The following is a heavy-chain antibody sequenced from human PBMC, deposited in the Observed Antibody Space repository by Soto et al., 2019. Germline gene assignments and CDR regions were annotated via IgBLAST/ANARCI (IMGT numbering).Heavy chain of an antibody. CDR3: ARGRRVTHAFDI. V-gene: IGHV4-34*01. J-gene: IGHJ3*02. CDR1: GGSFSGYY. Sequence: SETLSLTCAVYGGSFSGYYWSWIRQPPGKGLEWIGEINHSGSTNYNPSLKSRVTISVDTSKNQFSLKLSSVTAADTAVYYCARGRRVTHAFDIWGQGTMVTVSS. D-gene: IGHD4-4*01. CDR2: INHSGST.